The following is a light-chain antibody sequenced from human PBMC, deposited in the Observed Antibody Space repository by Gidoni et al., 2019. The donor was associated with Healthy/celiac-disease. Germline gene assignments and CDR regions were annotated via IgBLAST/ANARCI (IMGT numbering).Light chain of an antibody. CDR3: QQLNSYPRT. J-gene: IGKJ3*01. V-gene: IGKV1-9*01. CDR1: QGISSY. CDR2: AAS. Sequence: DIQLTQSPSFLSASVGDRVTITCRASQGISSYLAWYQQKPGKAPKLLLYAASTLQSGVPSRFSGSGSGTEFTLTISSLQPEDFATYYCQQLNSYPRTFGPXTKVDIK.